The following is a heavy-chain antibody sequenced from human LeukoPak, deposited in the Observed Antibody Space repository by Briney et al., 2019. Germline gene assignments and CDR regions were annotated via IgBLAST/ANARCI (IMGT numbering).Heavy chain of an antibody. Sequence: PSETLSLTCSVSGGSIGSTGHYWGWIRQSPEKGLDWIGSIYSNGNTYYNPSVKSRVTMSVDTSKNQFSLKLTSMTAAETAVYYCARSATVTTGYFDYWGQGALVTVSS. CDR2: IYSNGNT. J-gene: IGHJ4*02. V-gene: IGHV4-39*07. D-gene: IGHD4-17*01. CDR3: ARSATVTTGYFDY. CDR1: GGSIGSTGHY.